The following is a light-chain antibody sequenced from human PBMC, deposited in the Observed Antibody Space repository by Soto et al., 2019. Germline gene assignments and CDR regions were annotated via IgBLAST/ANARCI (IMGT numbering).Light chain of an antibody. Sequence: QSALTQPASVSGSPGQSITIACTGTNRDVGSYNLVSWYQQRPGEAPKLIISEVRNRPSGISYRFTGSKSGNPASLTISGLQAEDEADYYCSSYTTTSTLVFGGGTKLTVL. V-gene: IGLV2-14*01. CDR3: SSYTTTSTLV. J-gene: IGLJ3*02. CDR2: EVR. CDR1: NRDVGSYNL.